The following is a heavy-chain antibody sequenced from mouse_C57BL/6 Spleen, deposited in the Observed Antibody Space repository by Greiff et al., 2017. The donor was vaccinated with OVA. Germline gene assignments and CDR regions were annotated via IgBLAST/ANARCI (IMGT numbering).Heavy chain of an antibody. CDR3: ASFYGRYWYFDV. J-gene: IGHJ1*03. D-gene: IGHD1-2*01. Sequence: EVKLVESGPELVKPGASVKISCKASGYSFTDYNMNWVKQSNGKSLEWIGVINPNYGTTSYNQKFKGKATLTVDQSSSTAYMQLNSLTSEDSAVYYCASFYGRYWYFDVWGTGTTVTVSS. CDR2: INPNYGTT. V-gene: IGHV1-39*01. CDR1: GYSFTDYN.